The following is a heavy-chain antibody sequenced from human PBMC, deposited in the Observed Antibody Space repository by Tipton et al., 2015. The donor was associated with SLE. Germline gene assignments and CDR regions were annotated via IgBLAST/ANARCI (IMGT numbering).Heavy chain of an antibody. CDR2: IYYSGST. Sequence: LRLSCAASGFTFSSYWMSWVRQAPGKGLEWIGSIYYSGSTNYNPSLKSRVTISVDTSKNQFSLKLSSVTAADTAVYYCARDRPSGNDAFDIWGQGTMVTVSS. D-gene: IGHD3-3*01. CDR1: GFTFSSYW. CDR3: ARDRPSGNDAFDI. J-gene: IGHJ3*02. V-gene: IGHV4-59*01.